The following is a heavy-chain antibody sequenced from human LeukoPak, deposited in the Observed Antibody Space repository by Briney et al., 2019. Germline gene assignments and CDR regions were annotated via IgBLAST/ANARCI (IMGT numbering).Heavy chain of an antibody. J-gene: IGHJ4*02. D-gene: IGHD2-15*01. CDR1: GYTFTTYG. Sequence: ASVKVSCKASGYTFTTYGISWVRQAPGQGLEWMGWITAYNGNTNYAQKLQGRVTMTTDISTSTAYMELRSLRSDDTAVYYCARDRYCSGGSCSTVGLDYWGQGTLVTVSS. V-gene: IGHV1-18*01. CDR3: ARDRYCSGGSCSTVGLDY. CDR2: ITAYNGNT.